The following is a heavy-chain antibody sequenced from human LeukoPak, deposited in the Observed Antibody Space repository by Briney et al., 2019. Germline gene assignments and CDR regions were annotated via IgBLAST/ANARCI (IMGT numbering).Heavy chain of an antibody. CDR1: GGSLSGYY. J-gene: IGHJ5*01. V-gene: IGHV4-34*01. CDR2: INHSGST. D-gene: IGHD6-13*01. Sequence: ETLSLTCAVYGGSLSGYYWSWIRQPPGKGLGWIGGINHSGSTNYIPSLNSRVTISVDTSKNQFPLKLSTVTAAETAVYYCARADLFLGYSRSRYTRRYNWFDPWGQATLATASS. CDR3: ARADLFLGYSRSRYTRRYNWFDP.